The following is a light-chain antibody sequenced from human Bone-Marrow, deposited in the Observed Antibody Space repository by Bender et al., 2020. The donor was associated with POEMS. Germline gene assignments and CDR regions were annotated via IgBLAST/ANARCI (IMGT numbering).Light chain of an antibody. CDR1: SSDVGGYNY. V-gene: IGLV2-11*01. CDR3: SSDEGNVL. CDR2: GVS. Sequence: QSALTQPRSVSGTPGQSVTISCTGTSSDVGGYNYVSWYQQHPGKAPKLIIYGVSKRPSGVPDRFSGSKSGNTASLTISGVQAEDEADYYCSSDEGNVLFGGGTKLTVL. J-gene: IGLJ2*01.